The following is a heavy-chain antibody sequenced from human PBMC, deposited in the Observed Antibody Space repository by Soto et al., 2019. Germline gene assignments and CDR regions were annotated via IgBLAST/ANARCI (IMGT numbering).Heavy chain of an antibody. CDR1: GGSISSKY. CDR3: ARLRWATIAEAGSFDY. CDR2: IYYNGRT. Sequence: QVQLQESGPGLVKPSETLSLTCTVSGGSISSKYWSWIRQPPGKGLEWIGYIYYNGRTNYNPSLKSRVTISVDTSRNQFSLKLSAVTAADTAVYYCARLRWATIAEAGSFDYWGQGILVPVSS. J-gene: IGHJ4*02. V-gene: IGHV4-59*08. D-gene: IGHD6-13*01.